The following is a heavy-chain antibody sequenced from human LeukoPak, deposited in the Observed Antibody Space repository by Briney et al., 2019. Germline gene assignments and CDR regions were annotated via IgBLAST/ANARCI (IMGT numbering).Heavy chain of an antibody. CDR2: IYYSGST. V-gene: IGHV4-59*11. Sequence: SETLSLTCTVSGGSISSHYWSWIRQPPGKGLEWIGYIYYSGSTNYNPSLKSRVTISVDTSKNQFSLKLSSVTAADTAVYYCARGYYDFWSGYYLNNYYYYYYMDVWGKGTTVTVSS. CDR1: GGSISSHY. CDR3: ARGYYDFWSGYYLNNYYYYYYMDV. J-gene: IGHJ6*03. D-gene: IGHD3-3*01.